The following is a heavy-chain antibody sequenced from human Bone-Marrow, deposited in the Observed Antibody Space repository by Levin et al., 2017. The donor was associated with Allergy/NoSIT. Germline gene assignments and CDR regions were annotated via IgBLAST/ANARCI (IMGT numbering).Heavy chain of an antibody. D-gene: IGHD3-16*01. J-gene: IGHJ6*02. CDR3: AREDPLDRDDDDYVAANYYGMDV. CDR2: INTDSGDT. V-gene: IGHV1-18*01. Sequence: GESLKISCKASGYIFTGHGISWVRQAPGQGLEWMGWINTDSGDTRYAQKVQGRVTMTTDTSTSTAYMELRSLRSDDTAIYYCAREDPLDRDDDDYVAANYYGMDVWGQGTTVTVSS. CDR1: GYIFTGHG.